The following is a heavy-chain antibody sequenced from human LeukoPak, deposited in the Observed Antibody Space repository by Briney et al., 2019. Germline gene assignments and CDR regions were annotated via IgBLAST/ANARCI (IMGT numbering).Heavy chain of an antibody. D-gene: IGHD1-26*01. J-gene: IGHJ4*02. CDR1: GFTFSDCD. Sequence: GGSLRLSCTASGFTFSDCDMNWVRQAPGKGLEWVSSISYRSSHIYYADSVKGRFTISRDNAKNSLYLQMSSLRAEDTAFYYCARDSGSYRTIDDWGQGTLVTVSS. CDR2: ISYRSSHI. CDR3: ARDSGSYRTIDD. V-gene: IGHV3-21*01.